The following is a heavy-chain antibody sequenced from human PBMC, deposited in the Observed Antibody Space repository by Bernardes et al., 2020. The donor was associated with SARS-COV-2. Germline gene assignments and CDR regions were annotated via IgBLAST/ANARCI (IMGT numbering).Heavy chain of an antibody. V-gene: IGHV4-34*01. D-gene: IGHD2-2*01. Sequence: QSVTGAVYGGSFSGYYWSWIRQPPGKGLEWIGEINHSGGTNYNPSLKSRVTISVDTSKNHFSLKLSSVTAADTAVYYCARGSTSPKGNWFDPWGQGTLVTVSS. CDR3: ARGSTSPKGNWFDP. CDR2: INHSGGT. CDR1: GGSFSGYY. J-gene: IGHJ5*02.